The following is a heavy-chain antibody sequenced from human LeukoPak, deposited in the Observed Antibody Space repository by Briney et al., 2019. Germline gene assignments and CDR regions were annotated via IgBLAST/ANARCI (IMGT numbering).Heavy chain of an antibody. D-gene: IGHD6-19*01. J-gene: IGHJ5*02. CDR1: GGSISSSGYY. V-gene: IGHV4-39*01. CDR2: IYYSGST. Sequence: SETLSLTCTVSGGSISSSGYYWGWIRQPPGKGLEWIGSIYYSGSTYYNPSLKSRVTISVDTSKNQFSLKLSSVTAADTAVYYCARLRIAVAGTPNWFDPWGQGTLVTVSS. CDR3: ARLRIAVAGTPNWFDP.